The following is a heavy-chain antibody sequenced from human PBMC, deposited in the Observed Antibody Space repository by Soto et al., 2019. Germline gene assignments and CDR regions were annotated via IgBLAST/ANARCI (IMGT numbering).Heavy chain of an antibody. V-gene: IGHV1-46*01. Sequence: ASVKVSCKASGYTFTSYGFSWVRQAPGQGLEWMGIINPSGGSTSYAQKFQGRVTMTRDTSTSPVYMELSSLRSADTAVYYCARGIEGWYQGRHYYGMDVWGQGTTVTVSS. J-gene: IGHJ6*02. D-gene: IGHD6-19*01. CDR2: INPSGGST. CDR1: GYTFTSYG. CDR3: ARGIEGWYQGRHYYGMDV.